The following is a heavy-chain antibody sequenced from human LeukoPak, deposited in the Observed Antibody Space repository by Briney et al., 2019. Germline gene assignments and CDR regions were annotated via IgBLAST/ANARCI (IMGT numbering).Heavy chain of an antibody. V-gene: IGHV3-7*01. CDR3: ARAESLLRYFDWLLYSYYYYYMDV. J-gene: IGHJ6*03. D-gene: IGHD3-9*01. CDR2: IKQDGSEK. CDR1: GGSISSYY. Sequence: SSETLSLTCTVSGGSISSYYWSWIRQPPGKGLEWVANIKQDGSEKYYVDSVKGRFTISRDNAKNSLYLQMNSLRAEDTAVYYCARAESLLRYFDWLLYSYYYYYMDVWGKGTTVTISS.